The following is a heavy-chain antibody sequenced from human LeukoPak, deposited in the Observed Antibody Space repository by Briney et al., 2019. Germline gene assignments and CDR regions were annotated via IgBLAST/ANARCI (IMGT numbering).Heavy chain of an antibody. D-gene: IGHD3-3*01. CDR1: GYSISSGYY. J-gene: IGHJ4*02. CDR3: ARAYYDFWSGYYTV. V-gene: IGHV4-38-2*02. Sequence: PSETLSLTCSVSGYSISSGYYWGWIRQPPGKGLEWIGNIHHSGSTFYNPSLKSRVTISVDTSKNQFSLKLSSVTAADTAVYYCARAYYDFWSGYYTVWGQGTLVTVSS. CDR2: IHHSGST.